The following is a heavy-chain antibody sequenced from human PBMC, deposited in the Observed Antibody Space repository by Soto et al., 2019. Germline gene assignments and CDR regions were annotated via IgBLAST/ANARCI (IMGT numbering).Heavy chain of an antibody. V-gene: IGHV5-10-1*01. D-gene: IGHD2-2*01. CDR2: IDPSDSYT. J-gene: IGHJ6*02. CDR3: ARYCSSTSCYGLTRGGYYYYGMDV. CDR1: GYSFTSYW. Sequence: GESLKISCKGSGYSFTSYWISWARQMPGKGLEWMGRIDPSDSYTNYSPSFQGHVTISADKSISTAYLQWSSLKASDTAMYYCARYCSSTSCYGLTRGGYYYYGMDVWGQGTTVTVS.